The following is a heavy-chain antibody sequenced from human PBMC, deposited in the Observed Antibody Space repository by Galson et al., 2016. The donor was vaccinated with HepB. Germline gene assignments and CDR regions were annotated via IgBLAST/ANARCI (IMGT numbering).Heavy chain of an antibody. CDR1: EFKFDDYA. CDR3: TKAAIAMAPPYYMDV. J-gene: IGHJ6*03. V-gene: IGHV3-9*01. Sequence: SLRLSCAASEFKFDDYAMHWVRQVPGKGLQWVSGISWDSRNIGYADSVKGRFTISRDNAKNSLYLQMNSLITEDTALYYCTKAAIAMAPPYYMDVWGKGTTVTVSS. CDR2: ISWDSRNI. D-gene: IGHD6-19*01.